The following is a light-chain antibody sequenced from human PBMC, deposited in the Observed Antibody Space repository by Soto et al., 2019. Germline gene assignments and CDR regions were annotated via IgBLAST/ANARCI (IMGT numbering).Light chain of an antibody. CDR3: SSYTSSSTFPCV. V-gene: IGLV2-14*03. CDR1: SSDVGGYNY. Sequence: QSVLTQPASVSGSPGQSITISFTGTSSDVGGYNYVSWYQQHPGKAPKVMIYDVSDRPSGVSNRFSGSKSGNTASLTISGLQAEDEADYYCSSYTSSSTFPCVFGTGTKVTVL. J-gene: IGLJ1*01. CDR2: DVS.